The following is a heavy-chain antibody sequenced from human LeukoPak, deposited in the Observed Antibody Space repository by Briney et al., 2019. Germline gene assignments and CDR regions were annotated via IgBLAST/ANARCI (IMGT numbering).Heavy chain of an antibody. CDR1: AGTFSSHA. CDR2: IIPILGIA. Sequence: SVKVSCKSSAGTFSSHAIGWVRPAPGQGLAWVGRIIPILGIANYAQKFQGRVTITADKSTSTAYMELSSLRSEDTAVYYCARLSGRNWGPFDYWGQGTLVTVSS. D-gene: IGHD7-27*01. J-gene: IGHJ4*02. V-gene: IGHV1-69*04. CDR3: ARLSGRNWGPFDY.